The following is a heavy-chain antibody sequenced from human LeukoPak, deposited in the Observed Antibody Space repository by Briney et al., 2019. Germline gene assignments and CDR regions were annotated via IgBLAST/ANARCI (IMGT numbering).Heavy chain of an antibody. V-gene: IGHV4-59*08. CDR3: ARQYGNYLWDY. Sequence: PSETLSLTCTVSGGSISRYYWSWVRQSPGKGLEWIGHIYYSGTTNYNPSLKSRITISVDTSKNQFSLKLNSVTAADTAVYFCARQYGNYLWDYWGQGILVTVSS. CDR2: IYYSGTT. J-gene: IGHJ4*02. CDR1: GGSISRYY. D-gene: IGHD3-22*01.